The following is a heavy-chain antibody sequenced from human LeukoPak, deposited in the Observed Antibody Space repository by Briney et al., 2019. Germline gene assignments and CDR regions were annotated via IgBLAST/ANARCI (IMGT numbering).Heavy chain of an antibody. CDR3: AAMDNSAY. CDR2: IWYDGSSK. J-gene: IGHJ4*02. D-gene: IGHD5-24*01. V-gene: IGHV3-33*08. Sequence: GGSLRLSCAASGLTVSNNYMSWVRQAPGKGLEWVALIWYDGSSKYYADSVKGRFTISSDNSKNTLYLQMNSLRVEDTAVYYCAAMDNSAYWGQGTLVTVSS. CDR1: GLTVSNNY.